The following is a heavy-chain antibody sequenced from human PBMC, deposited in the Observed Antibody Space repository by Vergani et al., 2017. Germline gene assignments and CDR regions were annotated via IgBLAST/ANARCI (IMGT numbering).Heavy chain of an antibody. D-gene: IGHD2-15*01. J-gene: IGHJ6*02. Sequence: EVQLLESGGGLVQPGGSLRLSCAASGFTFSSYAMSWVRQAPGKGLEWVSAISGSGGSTYYADSVKGRFTISRDNSKNTLYLQMKSLRAEDPAVYYCATTRGTYCSGGSCYASPLYYYYGMDVWGQGTTVTVSS. CDR2: ISGSGGST. CDR1: GFTFSSYA. CDR3: ATTRGTYCSGGSCYASPLYYYYGMDV. V-gene: IGHV3-23*01.